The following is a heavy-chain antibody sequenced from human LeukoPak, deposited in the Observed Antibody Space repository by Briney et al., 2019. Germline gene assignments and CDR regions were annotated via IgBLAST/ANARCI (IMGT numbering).Heavy chain of an antibody. CDR1: GFTFSSYS. D-gene: IGHD2-21*02. V-gene: IGHV3-48*04. Sequence: PGGSLRPSCAASGFTFSSYSMNWVRQAPGKGLEWVSYISSSSSTIYYADSVKGRFTISRDNAKNSLYLQMNSLRAEDTAVYYCASSTLAYCGGDCYHDAFDIWGQGTMVTVSS. J-gene: IGHJ3*02. CDR2: ISSSSSTI. CDR3: ASSTLAYCGGDCYHDAFDI.